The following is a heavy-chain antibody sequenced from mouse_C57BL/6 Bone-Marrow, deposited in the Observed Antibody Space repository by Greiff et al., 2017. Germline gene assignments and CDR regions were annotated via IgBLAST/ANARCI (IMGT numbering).Heavy chain of an antibody. CDR2: IRLKSDNSAT. Sequence: EVHLVESGGGLVQPGGSMKLSCVASGFTFSNYWMNWVRQAPGKGLEWVAQIRLKSDNSATHYAVSVKGRLTISRDDSKSSVYLQMNNLRADETGIYYCTGDYGSPFDYWGQGTTLTVSS. J-gene: IGHJ2*01. CDR3: TGDYGSPFDY. D-gene: IGHD1-1*01. V-gene: IGHV6-3*01. CDR1: GFTFSNYW.